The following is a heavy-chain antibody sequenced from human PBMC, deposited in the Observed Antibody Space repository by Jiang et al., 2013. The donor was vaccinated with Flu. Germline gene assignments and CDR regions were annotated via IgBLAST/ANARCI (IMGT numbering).Heavy chain of an antibody. Sequence: LLKPSETLSLTCAVSGYSISSGYYWGWIRQPPGKGLEWIGSIYHSGSTYYNPSLKSRVTISVDTSKNQFSLKLSSVTAADTAVYYCARVGWFGELLYSGWFDPWGQGTLVTVSS. CDR2: IYHSGST. V-gene: IGHV4-38-2*01. CDR1: GYSISSGYY. J-gene: IGHJ5*02. CDR3: ARVGWFGELLYSGWFDP. D-gene: IGHD3-10*01.